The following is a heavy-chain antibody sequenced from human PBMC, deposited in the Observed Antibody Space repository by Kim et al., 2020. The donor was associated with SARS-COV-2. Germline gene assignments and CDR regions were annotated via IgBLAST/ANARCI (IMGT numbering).Heavy chain of an antibody. J-gene: IGHJ6*01. Sequence: SETLSLTCTVSGGSISSSSYYWGWIRQPPGKGLEWIGSIYYSWSTYYNPSLKSRVTISVDTSKNQFSLKLSSVTAADTAVYYCARDNCSSTSCYNYYFYG. CDR2: IYYSWST. V-gene: IGHV4-39*02. CDR3: ARDNCSSTSCYNYYFYG. CDR1: GGSISSSSYY. D-gene: IGHD2-2*01.